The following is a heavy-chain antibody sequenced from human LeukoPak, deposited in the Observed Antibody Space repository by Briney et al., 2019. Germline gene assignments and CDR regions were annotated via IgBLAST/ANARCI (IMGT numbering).Heavy chain of an antibody. D-gene: IGHD6-13*01. V-gene: IGHV4-34*01. CDR3: ARSIGVAAAGIMNY. Sequence: WETLSLTCAVYGGSFSGYYWSWIRQPPGKGLEWIGEINHSGSTNYNPSLKSRVTISVDTSKNQISLKLSSVTAADTAVHYCARSIGVAAAGIMNYWGQGTLVTVSS. CDR2: INHSGST. J-gene: IGHJ4*02. CDR1: GGSFSGYY.